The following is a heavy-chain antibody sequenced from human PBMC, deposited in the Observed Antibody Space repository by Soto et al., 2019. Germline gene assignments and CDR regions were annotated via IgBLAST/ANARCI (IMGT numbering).Heavy chain of an antibody. CDR2: INPNSGGT. Sequence: ASVKVSCKASGYTFTSYDINWVRQATGQGLEWMGWINPNSGGTNYAQKFQGWVTMTRDTSISTAYMELSRLRSDDTAVYYCARDSEPMTTVTRGYYYYYYGMDVWGQGTTVTVSS. V-gene: IGHV1-2*04. J-gene: IGHJ6*02. D-gene: IGHD4-17*01. CDR3: ARDSEPMTTVTRGYYYYYYGMDV. CDR1: GYTFTSYD.